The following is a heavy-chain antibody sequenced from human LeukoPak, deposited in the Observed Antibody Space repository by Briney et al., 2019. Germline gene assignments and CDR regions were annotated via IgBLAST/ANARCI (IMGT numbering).Heavy chain of an antibody. CDR2: ISAGGGTT. CDR1: EFTFSSYA. Sequence: GGSLRLSCAASEFTFSSYAMTWVRQAPGKGLEWVSGISAGGGTTYYADSVKGRFTISRDNSKKTVYLQMNSLRAEDTAVYYFAKDSSGWSHIYMDVWGKGTTVTVSS. CDR3: AKDSSGWSHIYMDV. D-gene: IGHD6-19*01. J-gene: IGHJ6*03. V-gene: IGHV3-23*01.